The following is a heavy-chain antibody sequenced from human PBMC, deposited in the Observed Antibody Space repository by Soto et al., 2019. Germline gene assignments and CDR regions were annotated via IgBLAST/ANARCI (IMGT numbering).Heavy chain of an antibody. J-gene: IGHJ6*03. CDR2: MHHSRIT. D-gene: IGHD3-10*01. V-gene: IGHV4-34*01. CDR3: ARRGWRGADGYYYYYMDV. CDR1: GGSFTDYY. Sequence: SETLSLTCAVYGGSFTDYYWTWIRQPPGKGLEWIGQMHHSRITNYNPSLKSRVTISLDTSMNQFSLNLRSVTAADTAVYWCARRGWRGADGYYYYYMDVWGEGTTVTVSS.